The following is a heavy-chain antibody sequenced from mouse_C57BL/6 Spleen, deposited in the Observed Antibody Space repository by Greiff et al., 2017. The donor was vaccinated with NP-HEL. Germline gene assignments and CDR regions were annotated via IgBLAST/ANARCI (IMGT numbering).Heavy chain of an antibody. Sequence: VQLQQSGPELVKPGASVKISCKASGYAFSSSWMNWVKQRPGKGLEWIGRIYPGDGDTNYNGKFKGKATLTADKSSSTAYMQLSSLTSEDSAVYFCARWGDGSMDYWGQGTSVTVSS. CDR1: GYAFSSSW. CDR3: ARWGDGSMDY. D-gene: IGHD2-3*01. J-gene: IGHJ4*01. V-gene: IGHV1-82*01. CDR2: IYPGDGDT.